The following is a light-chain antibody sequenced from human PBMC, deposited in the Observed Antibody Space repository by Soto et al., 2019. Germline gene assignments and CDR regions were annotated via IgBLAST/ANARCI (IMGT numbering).Light chain of an antibody. V-gene: IGKV3-15*01. CDR2: GAS. CDR3: QQYNNWPPWT. CDR1: QSVSSN. Sequence: EIVMTQSPATLSVSPGERAILSCRASQSVSSNLAWYQQKPGQAPRLLIYGASTRATGIPARFSGSGSGTEFTLTISSLQSEDFAVYYCQQYNNWPPWTFGQETKVEIK. J-gene: IGKJ1*01.